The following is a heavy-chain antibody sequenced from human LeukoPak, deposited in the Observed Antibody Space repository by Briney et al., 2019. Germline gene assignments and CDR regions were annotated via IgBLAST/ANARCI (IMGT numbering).Heavy chain of an antibody. CDR1: GFTFSSYA. V-gene: IGHV3-23*01. J-gene: IGHJ6*04. CDR2: ISGSGGST. CDR3: AKDRSHYDILTGWEMDV. Sequence: GGSLRLSCAASGFTFSSYAMSWVRQAPGKGLEWVSAISGSGGSTYYADSVKGRFTISRDNSKNTLYLQMNSLRAEDTAVYYCAKDRSHYDILTGWEMDVWGKGTTVTVSS. D-gene: IGHD3-9*01.